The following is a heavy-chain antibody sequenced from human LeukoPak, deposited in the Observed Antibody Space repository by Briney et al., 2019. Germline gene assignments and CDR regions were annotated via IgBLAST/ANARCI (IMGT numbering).Heavy chain of an antibody. CDR1: GYTFTTYY. CDR2: IYPKNGVT. D-gene: IGHD1-7*01. Sequence: ASVKVSCKASGYTFTTYYMHWVRQAPGQGLEWMGWIYPKNGVTNYAQKFQGRVTITRDTSIGIVYMEMSRLRPDDTAVYYCVRENWYYDYWGQGTPVTVSS. V-gene: IGHV1-2*02. J-gene: IGHJ4*02. CDR3: VRENWYYDY.